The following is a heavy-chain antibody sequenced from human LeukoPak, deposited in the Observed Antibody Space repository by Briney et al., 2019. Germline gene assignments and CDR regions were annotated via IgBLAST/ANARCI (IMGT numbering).Heavy chain of an antibody. CDR2: IYSGGST. CDR1: GFTVSSNY. V-gene: IGHV3-53*01. J-gene: IGHJ4*02. Sequence: GGSLRLSCAASGFTVSSNYMSWVRQAPGKGLEWVSVIYSGGSTYYADSVKGRFTISRDNSNNTLYLQMNSLRAEDTAVYYCARDSPGGYGGFFDYWGQGTLVTVSS. CDR3: ARDSPGGYGGFFDY. D-gene: IGHD3-3*01.